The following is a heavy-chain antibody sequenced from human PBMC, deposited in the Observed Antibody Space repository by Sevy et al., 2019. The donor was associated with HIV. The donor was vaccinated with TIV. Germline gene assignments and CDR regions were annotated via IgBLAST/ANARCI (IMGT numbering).Heavy chain of an antibody. CDR2: FYGDGRT. V-gene: IGHV3-53*01. J-gene: IGHJ6*02. Sequence: GGSLRLSCMASGFTVSGNYMTWVRQLPGKGLECVSVFYGDGRTYYADSVKGRFSVSRDKSDNTLFLQMSSLKAEDTAVYYCARVQTASRTYGMDVWGQGTTVTVSS. CDR3: ARVQTASRTYGMDV. D-gene: IGHD2-2*01. CDR1: GFTVSGNY.